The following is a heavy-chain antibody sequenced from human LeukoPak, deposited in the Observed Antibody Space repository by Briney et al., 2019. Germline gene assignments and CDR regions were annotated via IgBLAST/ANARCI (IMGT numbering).Heavy chain of an antibody. V-gene: IGHV4-4*07. J-gene: IGHJ4*02. CDR1: GGSISSYY. Sequence: SETLSLTCTVSGGSISSYYWSWLRQPAGKGLEWIGCIYTSRSTNYNPSLKSRVSISVDKSKNQFSLKLSSVTAADTAVYYCARDAEFYYYDSSGYRPRGVYFDYWGQGTLVTVSS. D-gene: IGHD3-22*01. CDR3: ARDAEFYYYDSSGYRPRGVYFDY. CDR2: IYTSRST.